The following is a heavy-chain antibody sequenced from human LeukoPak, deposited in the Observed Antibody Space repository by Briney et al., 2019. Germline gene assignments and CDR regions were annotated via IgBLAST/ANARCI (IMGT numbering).Heavy chain of an antibody. V-gene: IGHV4-59*12. J-gene: IGHJ6*02. Sequence: IPSETLSLTCTVSGGSISSYYWSWIRQPPGKGLEWIGYIYYSGSTNYNPSLKSRVTISVDTSKNQFSLKLSSVTAADTAVYYCARGRRSSSSGFKDYYYYGMDVWGQGTTVTVSS. CDR1: GGSISSYY. CDR3: ARGRRSSSSGFKDYYYYGMDV. CDR2: IYYSGST. D-gene: IGHD6-13*01.